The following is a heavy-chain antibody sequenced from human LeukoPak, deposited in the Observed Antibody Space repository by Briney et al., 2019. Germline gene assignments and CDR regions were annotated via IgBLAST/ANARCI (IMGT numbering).Heavy chain of an antibody. CDR3: AKKTSSSSWHTLFNY. CDR2: ISGSGGST. J-gene: IGHJ4*02. V-gene: IGHV3-23*01. Sequence: GGSLRLSCAASGFTFSSYWMSWVRQAPGKGLEWVSAISGSGGSTYYADSVKGRFTISRDNSKNTLYLQMNSLRAEDTAVYYCAKKTSSSSWHTLFNYWGQGTLVTVSS. D-gene: IGHD6-13*01. CDR1: GFTFSSYW.